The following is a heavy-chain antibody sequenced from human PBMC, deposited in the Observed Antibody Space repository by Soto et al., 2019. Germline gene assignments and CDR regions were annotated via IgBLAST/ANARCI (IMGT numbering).Heavy chain of an antibody. Sequence: ASVKVSCKASGYTFSIYGINWVRQAPGQGLEWMGWISPYNGNTKYAQNLQGRVTMTTDTSTSTAYMELRSLRSDDTAVYYCARDLDGSGSYYTDYWGQGTLVTVSS. CDR3: ARDLDGSGSYYTDY. CDR2: ISPYNGNT. CDR1: GYTFSIYG. V-gene: IGHV1-18*01. J-gene: IGHJ4*02. D-gene: IGHD3-10*01.